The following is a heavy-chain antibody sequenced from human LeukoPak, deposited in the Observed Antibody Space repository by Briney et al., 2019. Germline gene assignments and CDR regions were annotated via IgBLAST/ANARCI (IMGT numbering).Heavy chain of an antibody. CDR3: AGGYSYGGTRSYYYYGMDV. CDR2: ISSSGSTI. V-gene: IGHV3-11*01. J-gene: IGHJ6*02. D-gene: IGHD5-18*01. Sequence: GGSLRLSCAASGFTFSDYYMSWIRQAPGKGLEWVSYISSSGSTIYYADSVKGRFTISRDNAKNSLYLQMNSLRAEDTAVYYCAGGYSYGGTRSYYYYGMDVWGQGTTVTVSS. CDR1: GFTFSDYY.